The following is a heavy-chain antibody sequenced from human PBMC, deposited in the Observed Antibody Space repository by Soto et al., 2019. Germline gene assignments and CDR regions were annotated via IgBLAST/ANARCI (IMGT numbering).Heavy chain of an antibody. CDR1: GFTFSSYA. Sequence: GGSLRLSCAASGFTFSSYAMNWVGQAPGKGLEWVSSIISGVGNTNSADSVKGRFTISRDNSKNPLSLQMNSLSAEDTAVYYCAKTVGAYYHYSYIDLWGKGTTITVSS. CDR3: AKTVGAYYHYSYIDL. J-gene: IGHJ6*03. D-gene: IGHD3-10*01. CDR2: IISGVGNT. V-gene: IGHV3-23*01.